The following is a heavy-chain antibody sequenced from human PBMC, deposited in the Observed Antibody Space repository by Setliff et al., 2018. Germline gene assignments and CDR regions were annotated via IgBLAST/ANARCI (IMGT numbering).Heavy chain of an antibody. CDR2: IDPGDSYA. CDR1: GYNFANHW. J-gene: IGHJ5*02. V-gene: IGHV5-10-1*01. D-gene: IGHD1-1*01. CDR3: ARLGRERSTFAWLDA. Sequence: GESLKISCQASGYNFANHWIAWVRLMPGKGQEYMGRIDPGDSYADYSPSFEGLVTISADKSRTTVYLQWTSLQASDTALYLCARLGRERSTFAWLDAWGQGTQVTVSS.